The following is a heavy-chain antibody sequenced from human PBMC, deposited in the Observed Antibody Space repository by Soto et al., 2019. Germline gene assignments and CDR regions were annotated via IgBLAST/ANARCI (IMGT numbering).Heavy chain of an antibody. Sequence: EVQLVESGGGLIQPGGSLRLSCAASGFTFSSNDMNCVRQAPGKGLEWVSLIYSGGSTYYAYSVKGRFTISRDNSKNTLYLQISSLRADDTAVYYCATRPLLPGAPWGQGTMVTVSS. CDR3: ATRPLLPGAP. V-gene: IGHV3-53*01. CDR2: IYSGGST. CDR1: GFTFSSND. D-gene: IGHD3-22*01. J-gene: IGHJ3*01.